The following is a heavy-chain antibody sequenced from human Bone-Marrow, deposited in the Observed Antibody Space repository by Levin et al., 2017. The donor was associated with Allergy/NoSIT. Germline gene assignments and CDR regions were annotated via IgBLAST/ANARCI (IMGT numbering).Heavy chain of an antibody. V-gene: IGHV2-5*02. CDR1: GFSLSNNGVG. D-gene: IGHD3-9*01. Sequence: SGPTLVKPTQTLTLTCTFSGFSLSNNGVGVGWIRQPPGKALEWLALIYWDDDKRYSPSLKSRLTITKDTSKNQVVHRMTNMDTGDKATYYCAHRRQYYDGLTGDYRGGGFDYWGQGTLVTVSS. J-gene: IGHJ4*02. CDR3: AHRRQYYDGLTGDYRGGGFDY. CDR2: IYWDDDK.